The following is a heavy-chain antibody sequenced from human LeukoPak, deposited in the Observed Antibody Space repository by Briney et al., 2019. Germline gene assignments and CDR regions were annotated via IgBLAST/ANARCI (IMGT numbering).Heavy chain of an antibody. CDR1: EFTFSSYW. Sequence: PGGSLRLSCAASEFTFSSYWMYWVRQAPGKGLVWVSRINSDESSTSYADSVKGRFTISRDNAKNTLYLQMNSLRAEDTAVYYCARDGAYSTIFYWGQGTLVTVSS. D-gene: IGHD3-3*01. CDR3: ARDGAYSTIFY. CDR2: INSDESST. V-gene: IGHV3-74*01. J-gene: IGHJ4*01.